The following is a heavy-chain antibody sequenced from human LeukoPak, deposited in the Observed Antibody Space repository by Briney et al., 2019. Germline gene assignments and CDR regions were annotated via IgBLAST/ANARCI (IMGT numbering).Heavy chain of an antibody. D-gene: IGHD1-26*01. CDR2: IYYSGST. Sequence: SETLSLTCTVSGGSISSYYWSWIRQPPGKGLEWIGYIYYSGSTNYNPSLKSRVTISVDTSKNQFSLKMSSVTAADTAVYYCARHGNGSYSHFDYWGQGTLVTVSS. CDR1: GGSISSYY. CDR3: ARHGNGSYSHFDY. V-gene: IGHV4-59*08. J-gene: IGHJ4*02.